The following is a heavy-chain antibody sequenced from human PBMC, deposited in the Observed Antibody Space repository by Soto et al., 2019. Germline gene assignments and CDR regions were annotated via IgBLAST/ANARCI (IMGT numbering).Heavy chain of an antibody. CDR3: GRDCGGNSGDHWFDP. CDR2: INPSGGST. J-gene: IGHJ5*02. Sequence: QVQLVQSGAEVKKPGASVKVSCKASGYTFTSYYMHWVRQAPGQGLEWMGIINPSGGSTSYAQKFQGRVTMTRETSTSTVYMELSSLRSEDTAVYYCGRDCGGNSGDHWFDPWGQGTLVTVSS. V-gene: IGHV1-46*03. D-gene: IGHD2-21*02. CDR1: GYTFTSYY.